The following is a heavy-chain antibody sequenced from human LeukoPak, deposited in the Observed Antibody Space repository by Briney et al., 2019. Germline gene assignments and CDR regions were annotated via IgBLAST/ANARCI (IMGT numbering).Heavy chain of an antibody. V-gene: IGHV3-23*01. CDR2: ISGGGGTT. CDR3: AKDRGHCINGVCHNYYYMDV. Sequence: GGSLRLSCAASGFTFSSYAMTWVRQAPGKGLEWVSTISGGGGTTDYADSVKGRFTISRDNSKNTLYLQINSLGAEDTAVYYCAKDRGHCINGVCHNYYYMDVWGTGTTVTVSS. D-gene: IGHD2-8*01. J-gene: IGHJ6*03. CDR1: GFTFSSYA.